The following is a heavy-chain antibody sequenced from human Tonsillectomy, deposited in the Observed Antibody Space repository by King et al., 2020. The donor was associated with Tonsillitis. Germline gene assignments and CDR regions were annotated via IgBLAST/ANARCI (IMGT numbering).Heavy chain of an antibody. D-gene: IGHD5-18*01. J-gene: IGHJ4*02. CDR3: AREDVDTAMYDY. CDR2: ISSSSSYI. CDR1: GFTFSSYS. V-gene: IGHV3-21*01. Sequence: VQLVESGGGLVKPGGSLRLSCAASGFTFSSYSMNWVRQAPGKGLEWVSSISSSSSYIYYADSVKGRFTISRDNAKNSLYLQMNSLRAEDTAVYYCAREDVDTAMYDYWGQGTLVTVSS.